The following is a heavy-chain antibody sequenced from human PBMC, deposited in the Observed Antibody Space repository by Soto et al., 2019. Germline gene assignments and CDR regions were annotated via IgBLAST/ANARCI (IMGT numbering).Heavy chain of an antibody. D-gene: IGHD3-3*01. CDR3: ANSVTYYDFWSGYYPVYFDY. J-gene: IGHJ4*02. CDR1: GGSFSGYY. Sequence: QVQLQQWGAGLLKPSETLSLTCAVYGGSFSGYYWSWIRQPPGKGLEWIGEINHSGSTNYNPSLKSRVTISVDTSKHQFSLKLSSVTAADTAVYYCANSVTYYDFWSGYYPVYFDYWGQGTLVTVSS. V-gene: IGHV4-34*01. CDR2: INHSGST.